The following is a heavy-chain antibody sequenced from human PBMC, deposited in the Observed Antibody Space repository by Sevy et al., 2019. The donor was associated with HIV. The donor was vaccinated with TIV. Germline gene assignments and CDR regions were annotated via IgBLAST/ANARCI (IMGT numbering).Heavy chain of an antibody. D-gene: IGHD6-13*01. CDR3: AREGGYSSSRYNIWFDP. J-gene: IGHJ5*02. CDR2: ISSSSSYI. V-gene: IGHV3-21*01. CDR1: GFTFSSYS. Sequence: GGSLRLSCAASGFTFSSYSMNWVRQAPGKGLEWVSSISSSSSYIYYADSVKGRFTISRDNAKNSLYLQMNSLRAEDTAVYYCAREGGYSSSRYNIWFDPWGQGTLVTVSS.